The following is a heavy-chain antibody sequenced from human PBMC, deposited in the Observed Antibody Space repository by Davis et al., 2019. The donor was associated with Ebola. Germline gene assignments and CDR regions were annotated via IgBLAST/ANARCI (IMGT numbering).Heavy chain of an antibody. V-gene: IGHV4-59*01. D-gene: IGHD6-13*01. Sequence: SETLSLTCTVSGGSISSYYWSWIRQPPGKGLEWIGYIYYSGSTNYNPSLKSRVTISVDTSKNQFSLKLSSVTAADTAVYYCARGVYYYYGMDVWDQGTTVTVSS. CDR3: ARGVYYYYGMDV. CDR2: IYYSGST. CDR1: GGSISSYY. J-gene: IGHJ6*02.